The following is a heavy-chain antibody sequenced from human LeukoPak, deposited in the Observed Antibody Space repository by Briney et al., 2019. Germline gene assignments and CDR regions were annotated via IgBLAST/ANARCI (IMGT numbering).Heavy chain of an antibody. V-gene: IGHV4-34*01. CDR2: INHSGST. Sequence: SETLSLTCAVYGXSFSGYYWSWIRQPPGKGLEWIGEINHSGSTNYNPSLKSRVTISIDTSKNQFSLKLSSVTAADPAVYYCARSSYYDMDVWGQGTTVTVSS. CDR3: ARSSYYDMDV. J-gene: IGHJ6*02. CDR1: GXSFSGYY.